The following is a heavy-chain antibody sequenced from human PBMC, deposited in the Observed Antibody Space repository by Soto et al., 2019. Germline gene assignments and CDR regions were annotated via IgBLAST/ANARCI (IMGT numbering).Heavy chain of an antibody. CDR1: GGTFSSYA. Sequence: SVKVSCKASGGTFSSYAISWVRQAPGQGLEWMGGIIPIFGTANYAQKFQGRVTITADESTSTAYMELSSLRSEDTAVYYCARGMTTVTTHFDYWGQGTLVTVSS. D-gene: IGHD4-17*01. CDR2: IIPIFGTA. J-gene: IGHJ4*02. V-gene: IGHV1-69*13. CDR3: ARGMTTVTTHFDY.